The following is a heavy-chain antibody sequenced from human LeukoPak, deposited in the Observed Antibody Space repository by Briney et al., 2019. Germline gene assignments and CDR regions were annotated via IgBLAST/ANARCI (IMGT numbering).Heavy chain of an antibody. CDR1: GGTFSSYA. V-gene: IGHV1-69*06. J-gene: IGHJ5*02. D-gene: IGHD4-17*01. CDR2: IIPIFGTA. Sequence: SVKVSCKASGGTFSSYAISWVRQAPGQGLEWMGGIIPIFGTANYAQKFQGRVTITADKSTSTAYMELSSLRSEDTAVSYCARRLRGDRNWFDPWGQGTLVAVSS. CDR3: ARRLRGDRNWFDP.